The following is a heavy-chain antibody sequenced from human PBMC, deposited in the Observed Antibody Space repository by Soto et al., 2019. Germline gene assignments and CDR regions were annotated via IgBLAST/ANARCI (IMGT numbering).Heavy chain of an antibody. CDR2: INSDGSTT. CDR1: GFTFSSHW. Sequence: GGSLRLSCPASGFTFSSHWMHWVRQAPEKGLVWVSRINSDGSTTTYADSVKGRFTISRDNAKNTLYLQMNSLRAEDTAVYYCVRVPTGGYAFSLDDYWGQGALVTVSS. CDR3: VRVPTGGYAFSLDDY. V-gene: IGHV3-74*01. J-gene: IGHJ4*02. D-gene: IGHD5-12*01.